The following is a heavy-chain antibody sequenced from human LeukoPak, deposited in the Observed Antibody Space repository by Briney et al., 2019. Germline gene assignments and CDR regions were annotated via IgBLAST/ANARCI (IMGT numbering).Heavy chain of an antibody. J-gene: IGHJ6*02. V-gene: IGHV1-18*01. CDR1: GYTFTSYG. CDR3: ARGSSNYYYGMDV. CDR2: ISAYNGNT. Sequence: ASVKVSCKASGYTFTSYGISWVRQAPGQGLEWMGWISAYNGNTNYAQKFQGRVTITRDTSASTAYMELSSLRSEDTAVYYCARGSSNYYYGMDVWGQGTTVTVSS. D-gene: IGHD6-6*01.